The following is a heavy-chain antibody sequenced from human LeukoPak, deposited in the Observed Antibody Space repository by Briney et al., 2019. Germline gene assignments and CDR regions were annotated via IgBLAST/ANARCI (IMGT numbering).Heavy chain of an antibody. D-gene: IGHD3-10*01. CDR3: VRDGPFGSGTFGY. V-gene: IGHV3-7*01. J-gene: IGHJ4*02. CDR1: GFSFSRSW. Sequence: GGSLRLSCVASGFSFSRSWMSWVRQAPGKGLEWVANIKVDGSEKHYLDSVEGRFIISRDNAKNPLHLQMNNLRAEDTAEYYCVRDGPFGSGTFGYWAQGTLVSVSS. CDR2: IKVDGSEK.